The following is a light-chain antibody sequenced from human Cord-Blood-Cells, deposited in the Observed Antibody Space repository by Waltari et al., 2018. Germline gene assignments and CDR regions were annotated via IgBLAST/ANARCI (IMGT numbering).Light chain of an antibody. J-gene: IGKJ3*01. V-gene: IGKV4-1*01. CDR2: WAS. Sequence: DIVITQSPDSLAVSLGGRDTINCTSSQSVLYSSNNKNYLAWYQQTPGQPPKLLIYWASTRESGVPDRFSGSGSGTDFTLTISSLQAEDVAVYYCQQYYSTPFTFGPGTKVDIK. CDR1: QSVLYSSNNKNY. CDR3: QQYYSTPFT.